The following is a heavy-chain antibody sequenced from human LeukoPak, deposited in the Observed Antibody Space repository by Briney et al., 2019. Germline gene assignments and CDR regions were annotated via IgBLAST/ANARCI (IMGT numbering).Heavy chain of an antibody. D-gene: IGHD3-22*01. CDR2: INPSGGST. V-gene: IGHV1-46*01. J-gene: IGHJ4*02. CDR3: AKGFLYDSSGYYAPNNFDY. CDR1: GYTFTSYY. Sequence: GASVKVSCKASGYTFTSYYMHWVRQAPGQGLEWMGIINPSGGSTSYAQKFQGRVTMTRDTSTSTVYMELSSLSSEDTAVYYCAKGFLYDSSGYYAPNNFDYWGQGTLVTVSS.